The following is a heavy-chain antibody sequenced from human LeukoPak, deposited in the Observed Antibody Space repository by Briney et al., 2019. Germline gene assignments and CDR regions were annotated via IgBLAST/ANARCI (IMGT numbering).Heavy chain of an antibody. Sequence: ASVKVSCKASGGTFSSYVISWVRQAPGQGLEWMGGIIPIFGTANYAQKFQGRVTITADESTSTACMELSSLRSEDTAVYYCASSPSRVYDILTGYYNGWFDPWGQGTLVTVSS. J-gene: IGHJ5*02. CDR1: GGTFSSYV. V-gene: IGHV1-69*13. CDR3: ASSPSRVYDILTGYYNGWFDP. D-gene: IGHD3-9*01. CDR2: IIPIFGTA.